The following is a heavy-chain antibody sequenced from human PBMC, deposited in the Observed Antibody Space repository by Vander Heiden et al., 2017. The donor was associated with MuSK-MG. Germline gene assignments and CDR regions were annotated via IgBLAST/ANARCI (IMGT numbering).Heavy chain of an antibody. CDR2: IRSGSSTKYTTTT. CDR3: ARDYGYAFDF. Sequence: EVQLVESGGGLVQPGGSLRLSCAASGFTFTSYSMNWVRQAPGKGLEWVSYIRSGSSTKYTTTTYYADSVRGRFTLSRDNAKNSLYLQMNSLRAEDTAVYYCARDYGYAFDFWGRGTLVTVSS. V-gene: IGHV3-48*04. J-gene: IGHJ4*02. CDR1: GFTFTSYS. D-gene: IGHD2-8*01.